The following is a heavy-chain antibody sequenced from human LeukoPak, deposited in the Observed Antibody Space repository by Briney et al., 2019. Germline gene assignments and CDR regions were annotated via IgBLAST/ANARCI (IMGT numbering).Heavy chain of an antibody. CDR2: IYGSGSI. V-gene: IGHV4-4*07. Sequence: SETLSLTRSVSGASVTNFYWTWIRQPAGKGLEYIGRIYGSGSIDYNPSLKSRVTLSVDSSNNQFSLNLTSVTAADTALYYCARSARFNYFYMDVWGKGTSVTVSS. J-gene: IGHJ6*03. D-gene: IGHD2-15*01. CDR1: GASVTNFY. CDR3: ARSARFNYFYMDV.